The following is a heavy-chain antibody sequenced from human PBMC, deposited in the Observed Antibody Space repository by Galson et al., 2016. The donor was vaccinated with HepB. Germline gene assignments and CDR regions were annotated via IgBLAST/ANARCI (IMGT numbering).Heavy chain of an antibody. V-gene: IGHV4-4*02. CDR1: GGSINSSNW. CDR2: ISYSGVS. J-gene: IGHJ6*02. Sequence: SETLSLTCAISGGSINSSNWWSWVRQPPGKGLEWIGYISYSGVSYYYPSLKSRVTISADTSKNQFSLKLTSVSAADTALYYCTRATTGYYYGMDVWGQGTTVTVSS. D-gene: IGHD1-1*01. CDR3: TRATTGYYYGMDV.